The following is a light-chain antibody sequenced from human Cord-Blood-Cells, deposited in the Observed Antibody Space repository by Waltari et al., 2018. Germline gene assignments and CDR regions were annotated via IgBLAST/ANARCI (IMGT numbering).Light chain of an antibody. Sequence: DIQMTQSPSSLSASAGDIFTITCRASQGISNYLAWYQQKPGKVPKLLIYAASTLQSGVPSRFSGSGSGTDFTLTISSLQPEDVATYYCQKYNSAPWTFGQGTKVEIK. CDR3: QKYNSAPWT. CDR1: QGISNY. V-gene: IGKV1-27*01. J-gene: IGKJ1*01. CDR2: AAS.